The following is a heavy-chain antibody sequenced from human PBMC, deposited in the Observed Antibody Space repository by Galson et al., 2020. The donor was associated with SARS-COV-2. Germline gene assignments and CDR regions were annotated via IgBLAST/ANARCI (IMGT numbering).Heavy chain of an antibody. Sequence: GESLKISCKASGYNFVSYGISWVRQAPGQGLEWMGWISAYNGNTKYAQNVQGRVTMTTDTSTSTAYMELRSLRSDDTAVYYCARDREVAATVNSKLYYHYDGMDVWGQGTTVTVSS. CDR3: ARDREVAATVNSKLYYHYDGMDV. CDR2: ISAYNGNT. V-gene: IGHV1-18*01. J-gene: IGHJ6*02. CDR1: GYNFVSYG. D-gene: IGHD2-15*01.